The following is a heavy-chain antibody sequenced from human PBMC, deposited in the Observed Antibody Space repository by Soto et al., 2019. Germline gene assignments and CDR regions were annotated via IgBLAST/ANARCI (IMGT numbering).Heavy chain of an antibody. CDR1: GGSISTVDYW. Sequence: QVQLQESGPGLVKPSQTLSLTCTVSGGSISTVDYWWSWIRQSPDMGLEWIGHIYDGGRTYNNPSLESRVTMSDPSKSQLSLTLSSVSAADTAVYYCARGPSGDKVDSWGQGTLVTVSS. D-gene: IGHD7-27*01. CDR3: ARGPSGDKVDS. J-gene: IGHJ4*02. V-gene: IGHV4-30-4*01. CDR2: IYDGGRT.